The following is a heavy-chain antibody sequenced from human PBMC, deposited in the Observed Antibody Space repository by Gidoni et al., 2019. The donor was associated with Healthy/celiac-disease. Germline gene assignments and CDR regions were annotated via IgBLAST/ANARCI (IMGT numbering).Heavy chain of an antibody. CDR1: GGSFSGYY. Sequence: QVQLQQWGAGLLKPSETLSLTCAVYGGSFSGYYWSWIRQPPGKGLEWIGEINHSGSTNYNPSLKSRVTISVDTSKNQFSLKLSSVTAADTAVYYCARGHFLHVWGSYTPEGYFDYWGQGTLVTVSS. J-gene: IGHJ4*02. CDR2: INHSGST. D-gene: IGHD3-16*01. V-gene: IGHV4-34*01. CDR3: ARGHFLHVWGSYTPEGYFDY.